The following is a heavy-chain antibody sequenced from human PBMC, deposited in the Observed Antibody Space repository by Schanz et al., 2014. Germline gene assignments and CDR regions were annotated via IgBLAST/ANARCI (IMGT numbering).Heavy chain of an antibody. V-gene: IGHV1-18*04. CDR2: ISAYNGNT. Sequence: QVQLVQSGAEVKKPGASVKVSCKASGYTLSSYGISWVRQAPGQGLEWMGWISAYNGNTNNAQKFQGRVTLTTDTSTSTANMELRSLRTDDTAVYYCARDTMTSGYNWFDPWGQGTLVTVSS. CDR1: GYTLSSYG. D-gene: IGHD6-19*01. CDR3: ARDTMTSGYNWFDP. J-gene: IGHJ5*02.